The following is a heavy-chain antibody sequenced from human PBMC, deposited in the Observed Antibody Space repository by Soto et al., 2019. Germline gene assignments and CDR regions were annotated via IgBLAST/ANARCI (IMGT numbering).Heavy chain of an antibody. CDR1: GVTFISYG. J-gene: IGHJ4*01. D-gene: IGHD2-8*01. CDR3: ARDWACMCPRTRFY. Sequence: QVQLVESRGGAVQPGRSLRLSCAASGVTFISYGMHWVRQAPGRGLEWMAVIWYDGSNKYYADYVKGRFTISRDNSKNTLYLHMNSLRAEDTAVYYCARDWACMCPRTRFYWGHGTLVTFSA. V-gene: IGHV3-33*01. CDR2: IWYDGSNK.